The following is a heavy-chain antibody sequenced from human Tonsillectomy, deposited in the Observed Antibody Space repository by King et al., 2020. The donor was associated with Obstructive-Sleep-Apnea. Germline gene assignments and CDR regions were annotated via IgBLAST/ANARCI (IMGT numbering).Heavy chain of an antibody. CDR2: IRSSSSYI. J-gene: IGHJ4*02. D-gene: IGHD6-13*01. CDR3: ARDDSSSWRFFDC. CDR1: GFTFSSYS. V-gene: IGHV3-21*01. Sequence: VQLVESGGGLVKPGGSLRLSCAASGFTFSSYSMNWVRQAPGKGLEWVASIRSSSSYIHYADSAKGRFTISRDNAKNSLYLQMNSLRGDDTAVYYCARDDSSSWRFFDCWDQGTLVTVSS.